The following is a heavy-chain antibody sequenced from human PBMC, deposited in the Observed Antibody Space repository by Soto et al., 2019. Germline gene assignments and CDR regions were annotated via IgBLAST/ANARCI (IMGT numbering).Heavy chain of an antibody. CDR1: GFSFSTSGVS. J-gene: IGHJ4*02. CDR2: IYRDDDK. V-gene: IGHV2-5*02. D-gene: IGHD1-7*01. Sequence: QITLKESGPTLVEPTQPLTLTCTFSGFSFSTSGVSVGWIRQPPVKALEWLALIYRDDDKRYRPSLKNRLTITKYTSRNQVVLTLTNVDPVDTATYYCATRLRLRSNWNSAVFDYRGQGIPLIVSS. CDR3: ATRLRLRSNWNSAVFDY.